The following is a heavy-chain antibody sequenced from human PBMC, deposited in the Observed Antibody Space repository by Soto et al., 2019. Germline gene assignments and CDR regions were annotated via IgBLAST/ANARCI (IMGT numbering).Heavy chain of an antibody. V-gene: IGHV1-3*01. CDR2: INAGNGNT. CDR1: GYTFTSYA. D-gene: IGHD2-2*01. Sequence: ASVKVSCKASGYTFTSYAMHWVRQAPGQRLEWMGWINAGNGNTKYSQKFQGRVTITRDTSASTAYMELSSLRSEDTAVYYCAARSELPYYFDYWGQGTLVTVSS. J-gene: IGHJ4*02. CDR3: AARSELPYYFDY.